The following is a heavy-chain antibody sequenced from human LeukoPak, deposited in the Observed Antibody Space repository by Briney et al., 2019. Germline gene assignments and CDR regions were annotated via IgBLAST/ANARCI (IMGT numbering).Heavy chain of an antibody. CDR2: IRYDGSNK. Sequence: GGSLRLSCAASGFTFSSYGMHWVRQAPGKGLEWVAFIRYDGSNKYYADSVKGRFTISRDNSKNTLYLQMNSLRAEDTAVYYCAKYTTLYGGNSFDYWGQGTLVTVSS. D-gene: IGHD4-23*01. V-gene: IGHV3-30*02. CDR1: GFTFSSYG. J-gene: IGHJ4*02. CDR3: AKYTTLYGGNSFDY.